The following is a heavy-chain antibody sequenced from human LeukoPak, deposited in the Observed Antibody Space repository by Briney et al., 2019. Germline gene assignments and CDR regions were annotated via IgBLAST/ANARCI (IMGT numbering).Heavy chain of an antibody. Sequence: PSETLSLTCTVSGGSISSYYWSWIRQPPGKGLEWIGYIYYSGSTNYNPSLKSRVTISVDTSKNQFSLKLSSVTAADTAVYYCARSFAPVGATTLGYWGQGTLVTVSS. CDR2: IYYSGST. V-gene: IGHV4-59*01. CDR1: GGSISSYY. J-gene: IGHJ4*02. CDR3: ARSFAPVGATTLGY. D-gene: IGHD1-26*01.